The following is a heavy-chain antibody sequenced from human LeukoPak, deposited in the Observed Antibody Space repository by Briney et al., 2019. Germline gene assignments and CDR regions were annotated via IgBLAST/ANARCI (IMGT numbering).Heavy chain of an antibody. CDR1: GGSISSSSYY. CDR3: ARHYSSSGALCAY. J-gene: IGHJ4*02. V-gene: IGHV4-39*01. D-gene: IGHD6-6*01. CDR2: IYYSGST. Sequence: SETLSLTCSVSGGSISSSSYYWGWIRQPPGKGLEWIGSIYYSGSTYDNPSLKSRVTISVDTSKNQFSLKLSSVTAADTAVYYCARHYSSSGALCAYWGQGTLVTVSS.